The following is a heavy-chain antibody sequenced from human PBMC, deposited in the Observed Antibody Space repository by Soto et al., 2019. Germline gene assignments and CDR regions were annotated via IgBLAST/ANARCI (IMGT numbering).Heavy chain of an antibody. D-gene: IGHD5-18*01. Sequence: QVQLVESGGGVVHPGRSLRLSCAASGFTFSSYGMHWVRQAPGKGLEWVAVISDDGCNKYYADSVKGRFTISRGNSKNTLYLQMNSQRAEDTAVYYLAKTCDTAITNGALSYYGGMDVWGRGTKVTVSS. CDR3: AKTCDTAITNGALSYYGGMDV. CDR2: ISDDGCNK. CDR1: GFTFSSYG. J-gene: IGHJ6*02. V-gene: IGHV3-30*18.